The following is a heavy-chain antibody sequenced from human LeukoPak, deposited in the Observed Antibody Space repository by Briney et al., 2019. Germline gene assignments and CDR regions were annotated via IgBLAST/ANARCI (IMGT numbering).Heavy chain of an antibody. CDR1: GGSFSGYY. D-gene: IGHD3-22*01. Sequence: SETLSLTCAVYGGSFSGYYWSWIRQPPGKGLEWIGEINHSGSTNYNPSLKSRVTISVDTSKNQFSLKLSSVTAADTAVYYCARGGRMYYYDSSGYWNYWGQGTLVTVSS. CDR3: ARGGRMYYYDSSGYWNY. J-gene: IGHJ4*02. CDR2: INHSGST. V-gene: IGHV4-34*01.